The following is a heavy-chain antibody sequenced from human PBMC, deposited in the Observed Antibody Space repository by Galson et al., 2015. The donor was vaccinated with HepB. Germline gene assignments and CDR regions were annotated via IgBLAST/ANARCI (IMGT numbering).Heavy chain of an antibody. CDR3: AKRSLRYFDWGQDDAFDI. Sequence: SLRLSCAASGFTFSDHYMDWVRQAPGKGLEWVGRTRNKANSYTTEYAASVKGRFTISRDDSKNSLYLQMNSLKTEDTAVYYCAKRSLRYFDWGQDDAFDIWGQGTMVTVSS. J-gene: IGHJ3*02. D-gene: IGHD3-9*01. CDR2: TRNKANSYTT. V-gene: IGHV3-72*01. CDR1: GFTFSDHY.